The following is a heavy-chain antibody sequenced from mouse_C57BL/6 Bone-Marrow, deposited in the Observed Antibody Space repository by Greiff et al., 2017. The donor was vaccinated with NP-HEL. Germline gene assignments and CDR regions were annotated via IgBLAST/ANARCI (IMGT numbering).Heavy chain of an antibody. V-gene: IGHV1-5*01. CDR2: IYPANSDT. Sequence: EVQLQQSGTVLVRPGASVKMSCKTSGYTFTSYWMHWVKQRPGQGLEWIGAIYPANSDTSYNQKFKGKAKLTAVTSASTAYMELSSLTNEDSAVYYCLYDGYPAWFAYWGQGTLVTVSA. CDR3: LYDGYPAWFAY. J-gene: IGHJ3*01. D-gene: IGHD2-3*01. CDR1: GYTFTSYW.